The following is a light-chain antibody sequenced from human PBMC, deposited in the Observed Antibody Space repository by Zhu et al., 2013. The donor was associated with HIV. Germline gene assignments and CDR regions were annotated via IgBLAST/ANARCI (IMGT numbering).Light chain of an antibody. J-gene: IGKJ4*01. CDR3: QQYNNWPLT. Sequence: EIVMTQSPATLSVSPGGRATLSCRASQSLSNNLAWYQQRPGQAPRLLIYGASTRATGIPARFSGSGSGTEFTLTVSSLQSEDFAVYYCQQYNNWPLTFGGGTKVEI. CDR1: QSLSNN. CDR2: GAS. V-gene: IGKV3-15*01.